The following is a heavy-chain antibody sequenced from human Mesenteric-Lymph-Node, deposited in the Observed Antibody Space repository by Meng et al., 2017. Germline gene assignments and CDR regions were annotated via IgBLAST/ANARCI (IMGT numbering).Heavy chain of an antibody. V-gene: IGHV3-23*01. CDR3: ARGVLGSAFDI. Sequence: GESLKISCAASGFTFRHCAMGWVRQAPGKGLEWVSTVSGTGGSTYYADSVKGRFTISRDISENTLYLQMNSLRAEDTAVYYCARGVLGSAFDIWGLGTMVTVSS. CDR2: VSGTGGST. D-gene: IGHD3-10*01. J-gene: IGHJ3*02. CDR1: GFTFRHCA.